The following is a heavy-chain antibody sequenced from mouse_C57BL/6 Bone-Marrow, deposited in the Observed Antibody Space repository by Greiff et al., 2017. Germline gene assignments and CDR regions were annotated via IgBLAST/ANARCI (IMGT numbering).Heavy chain of an antibody. CDR1: GFTFSDAW. V-gene: IGHV6-6*01. Sequence: EVKVEESGGGLVQPGGSMKLSCAASGFTFSDAWMDWVRQSPEKGLEWVAEIRNKANNHATYYAESVKGRFTISRDDSKSSVYLQMNSLRAEDTGIYYCTRADDYDGWYFDYWGQGTTLTVSS. J-gene: IGHJ2*01. CDR2: IRNKANNHAT. D-gene: IGHD2-4*01. CDR3: TRADDYDGWYFDY.